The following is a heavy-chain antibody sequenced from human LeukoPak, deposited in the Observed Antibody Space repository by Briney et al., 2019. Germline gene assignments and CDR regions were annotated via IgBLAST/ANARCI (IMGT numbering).Heavy chain of an antibody. V-gene: IGHV3-48*01. D-gene: IGHD3-22*01. CDR3: ARDLSPNYYDSSGYYW. CDR2: ISSSSSTI. J-gene: IGHJ4*02. CDR1: GFTFSSYG. Sequence: GGSLRLSCAASGFTFSSYGMHWVRQAPGKGLEWVSYISSSSSTIYYADSVKGRFTISRDNAKNSLYLQMNSLRAEDTAVYYCARDLSPNYYDSSGYYWWGQGTLVTVSS.